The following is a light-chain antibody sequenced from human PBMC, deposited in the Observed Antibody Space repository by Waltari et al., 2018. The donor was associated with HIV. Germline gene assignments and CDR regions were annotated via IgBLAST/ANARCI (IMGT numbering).Light chain of an antibody. CDR3: SSYADRNGFYVV. Sequence: SALTQPPSASGSPGQSVTISCTGTNSDTVGYTYVSWYQQHPGKAPKLVISEVTKRPSWVPDRFSGSKSGTTASLTVSGLQAEDEAYYYCSSYADRNGFYVVFGGGTRLTVL. CDR1: NSDTVGYTY. J-gene: IGLJ2*01. CDR2: EVT. V-gene: IGLV2-8*01.